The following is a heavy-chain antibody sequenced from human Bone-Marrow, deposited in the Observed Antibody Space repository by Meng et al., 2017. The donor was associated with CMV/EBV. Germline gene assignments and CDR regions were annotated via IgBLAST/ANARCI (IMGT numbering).Heavy chain of an antibody. J-gene: IGHJ4*02. Sequence: SETLSLTCTVSNGSVISNDYYWSWIRQAPGKGLEWLGYITHFGTTYYNPSLRSRLTFSLHTARNQFSLKVTSVTGADTATYYCGREDTTTSGIIIRHWGQGTLVTVSS. CDR3: GREDTTTSGIIIRH. V-gene: IGHV4-30-4*01. CDR1: NGSVISNDYY. CDR2: ITHFGTT. D-gene: IGHD1-1*01.